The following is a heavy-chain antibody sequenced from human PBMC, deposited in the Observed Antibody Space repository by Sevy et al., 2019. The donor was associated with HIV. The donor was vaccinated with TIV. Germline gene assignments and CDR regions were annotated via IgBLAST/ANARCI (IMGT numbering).Heavy chain of an antibody. V-gene: IGHV4-30-4*01. CDR1: GGSISSGNYY. CDR3: ARDAPEYTSSSVWFDP. CDR2: ISYTGNT. D-gene: IGHD6-6*01. Sequence: SETLSLTCTVSGGSISSGNYYWHWIRQPPGKGLEWIGYISYTGNTYYNPSLKSPVTISVDTSNNQCHLRLTSVTAADTAVYYCARDAPEYTSSSVWFDPWGEGTLVTVSS. J-gene: IGHJ5*02.